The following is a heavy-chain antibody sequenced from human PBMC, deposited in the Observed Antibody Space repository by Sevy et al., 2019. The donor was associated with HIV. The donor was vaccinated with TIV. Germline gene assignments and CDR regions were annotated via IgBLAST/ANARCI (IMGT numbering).Heavy chain of an antibody. CDR2: ISHDGVSA. J-gene: IGHJ4*02. Sequence: GGSLRLSCAASRFGFSDHAMHWVRQAPGKGLEWLGVISHDGVSAFYADTVKGRFTISRDNSKNTLYLQMNSLRAEDTAVYYCARDPLAVAGYYFDYWGQGTLVTVSS. D-gene: IGHD6-19*01. V-gene: IGHV3-30-3*01. CDR3: ARDPLAVAGYYFDY. CDR1: RFGFSDHA.